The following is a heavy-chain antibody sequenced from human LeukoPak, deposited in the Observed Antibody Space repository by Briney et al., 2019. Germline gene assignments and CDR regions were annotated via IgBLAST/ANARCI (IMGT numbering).Heavy chain of an antibody. Sequence: SETLSLTCAVYGGSFSGYYWSWIRQPPGKGLEWIGEINHSGSTNYNPSLKSRVTISVDTSKNQFSLKLSSVAAADTAVYYCARPLYAYDAFDIWGQGTMVTVSS. CDR1: GGSFSGYY. CDR3: ARPLYAYDAFDI. J-gene: IGHJ3*02. CDR2: INHSGST. D-gene: IGHD5/OR15-5a*01. V-gene: IGHV4-34*01.